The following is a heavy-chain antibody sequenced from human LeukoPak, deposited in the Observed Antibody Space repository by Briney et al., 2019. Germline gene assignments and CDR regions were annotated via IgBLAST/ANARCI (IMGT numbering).Heavy chain of an antibody. Sequence: SETLSLTCAVYGGSFSGYYWSWIRQSPGKGLEWIGYTYYTGTSYNPSLKSRVTISADTSKNQFSLNLSSVTAADTAVYYCASRKLGNDYWGQGTLVTVSS. CDR1: GGSFSGYY. J-gene: IGHJ4*02. D-gene: IGHD7-27*01. CDR3: ASRKLGNDY. CDR2: TYYTGT. V-gene: IGHV4-59*01.